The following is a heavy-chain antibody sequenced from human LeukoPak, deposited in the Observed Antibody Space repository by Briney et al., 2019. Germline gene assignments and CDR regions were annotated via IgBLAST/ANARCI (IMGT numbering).Heavy chain of an antibody. CDR1: GFTFSSHW. J-gene: IGHJ3*02. CDR2: IKEDGNEN. D-gene: IGHD3-16*01. CDR3: ARDPLIPGKMGASDI. Sequence: PGGSLRLSCAASGFTFSSHWMSWVRQAPGKGLEWVANIKEDGNENNYVGPVKGRFTISRDNARNSLYLQMNSLRVEDTAVYYCARDPLIPGKMGASDIWGQGTMVTVSS. V-gene: IGHV3-7*01.